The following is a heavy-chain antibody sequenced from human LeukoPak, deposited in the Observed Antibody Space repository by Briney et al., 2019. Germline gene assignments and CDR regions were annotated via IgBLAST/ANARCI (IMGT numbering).Heavy chain of an antibody. J-gene: IGHJ4*02. V-gene: IGHV4-34*01. CDR1: GGSFSGYY. D-gene: IGHD6-6*01. Sequence: SETLSLTCAVYGGSFSGYYWSWIRQPPGKGLEWIGEINHSGSTNYNPSLKSRVTISVDTSKNQFSLKLSSVTAADTAVYYCARGRSSSSLHVEFDYWGQGTLVTVSS. CDR2: INHSGST. CDR3: ARGRSSSSLHVEFDY.